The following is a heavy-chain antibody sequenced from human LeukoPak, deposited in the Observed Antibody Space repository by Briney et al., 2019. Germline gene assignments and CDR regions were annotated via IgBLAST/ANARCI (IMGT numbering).Heavy chain of an antibody. D-gene: IGHD6-19*01. V-gene: IGHV3-30-3*01. CDR3: ARGFGVGAVANHRLFDY. CDR1: GYTFSSYA. CDR2: ISYDGSNK. Sequence: PGRSLRLSCAASGYTFSSYAMHWVRQAPGKGLEWVAVISYDGSNKYYADSVKGRFTISRDNSKNTLYLQMNSLRAEDTAVYYCARGFGVGAVANHRLFDYWGQGTLVTVSS. J-gene: IGHJ4*02.